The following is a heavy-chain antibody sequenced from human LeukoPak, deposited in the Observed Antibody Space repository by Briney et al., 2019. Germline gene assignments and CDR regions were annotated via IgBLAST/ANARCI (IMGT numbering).Heavy chain of an antibody. CDR3: ARVYSYGLEAYFDY. CDR2: IYYSGST. CDR1: GGSISSYY. D-gene: IGHD5-18*01. Sequence: PSETLSLTCTVSGGSISSYYWSWIRHPPAKGLELIGYIYYSGSTNYNPSLKSRVPISVDTSKNQLSLKLSSVTAADPAVYYCARVYSYGLEAYFDYWGQGTLVTVSS. V-gene: IGHV4-59*01. J-gene: IGHJ4*02.